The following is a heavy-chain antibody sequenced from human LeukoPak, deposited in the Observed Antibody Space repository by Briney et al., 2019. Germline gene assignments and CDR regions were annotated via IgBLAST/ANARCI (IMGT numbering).Heavy chain of an antibody. Sequence: SETLSLTCAVFGGSFSGYYWSWIRQPPGKGLEWIGEINHSGSINYNSSLKSRVTISVDTSKNQFSLKLSSVTAADTAVYYCARRMGRRFGERYYYYHYMDVWGKGTTVTISS. CDR1: GGSFSGYY. J-gene: IGHJ6*03. CDR2: INHSGSI. V-gene: IGHV4-34*01. D-gene: IGHD3-10*01. CDR3: ARRMGRRFGERYYYYHYMDV.